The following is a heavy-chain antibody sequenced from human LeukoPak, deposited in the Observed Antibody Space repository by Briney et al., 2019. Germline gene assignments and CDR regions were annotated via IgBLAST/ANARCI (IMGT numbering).Heavy chain of an antibody. V-gene: IGHV4-34*01. CDR1: GGSFSGYY. Sequence: SETLSHTCAVYGGSFSGYYWSWIRQPPGKGLEWIGEINHSGSTNYNPSLKSRVTISVDTSKNQFSLKLSSVTAADTAVYYCARGTKGYSSGWYPINYYFDYWGQGTLVTVSS. J-gene: IGHJ4*02. D-gene: IGHD6-19*01. CDR2: INHSGST. CDR3: ARGTKGYSSGWYPINYYFDY.